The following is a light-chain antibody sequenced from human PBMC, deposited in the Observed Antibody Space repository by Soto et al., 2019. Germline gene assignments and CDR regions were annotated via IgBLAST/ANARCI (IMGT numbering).Light chain of an antibody. V-gene: IGKV4-1*01. CDR3: HQYYRTPWT. CDR2: WAS. J-gene: IGKJ1*01. CDR1: QRVFSSSSSANH. Sequence: DIVMTQSPDSLAVSLGERATISCKSSQRVFSSSSSANHLAWFQHKPGQPPKLLISWASTRASGVPDRFSGSGSGTDYTLTISRLQAEDVAVYYCHQYYRTPWTFGQGTKVDIK.